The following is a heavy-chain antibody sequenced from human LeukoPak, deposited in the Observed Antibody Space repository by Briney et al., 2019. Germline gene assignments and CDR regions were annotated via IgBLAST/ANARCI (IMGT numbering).Heavy chain of an antibody. J-gene: IGHJ4*02. CDR2: IYYSGST. D-gene: IGHD3-10*01. V-gene: IGHV4-31*03. Sequence: SETLSLTCTVSGGSISSGGYYWSWSRQNPGKGLEWIGYIYYSGSTYYNPSLKSRVTISVDTSKNQFSLKLSSVTAADTAVYYCARTNYYGSGSMPYYWGQGTLVTVSS. CDR3: ARTNYYGSGSMPYY. CDR1: GGSISSGGYY.